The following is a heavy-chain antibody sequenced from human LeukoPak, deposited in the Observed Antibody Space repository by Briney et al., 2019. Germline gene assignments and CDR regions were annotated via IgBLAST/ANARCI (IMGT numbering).Heavy chain of an antibody. CDR3: ARDYDYGDYPGY. CDR1: GFTFSDYY. D-gene: IGHD4-17*01. J-gene: IGHJ4*02. CDR2: ISSSSTYT. V-gene: IGHV3-11*05. Sequence: KTGGSLRLSCAASGFTFSDYYMSWIRQAPGKGLEWVSYISSSSTYTDYADSVKGRFTISSDKAKNSLYLQMNSLRAEDTALYYCARDYDYGDYPGYWGQGTLVTVSS.